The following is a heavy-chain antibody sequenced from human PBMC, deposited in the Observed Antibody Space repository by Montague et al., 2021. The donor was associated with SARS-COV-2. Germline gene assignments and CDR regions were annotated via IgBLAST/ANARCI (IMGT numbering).Heavy chain of an antibody. D-gene: IGHD2-2*01. CDR1: GDSVSVNIAT. CDR3: ARIPVGSKYYFDF. J-gene: IGHJ4*02. Sequence: CAISGDSVSVNIATCNSIRQSPSIGLHWLGRTYYRSKWYNDYAESVKSRITIDPDTSKHQFSLHLNSVTPEDTAVYYCARIPVGSKYYFDFWGQGTLVTVSS. V-gene: IGHV6-1*01. CDR2: TYYRSKWYN.